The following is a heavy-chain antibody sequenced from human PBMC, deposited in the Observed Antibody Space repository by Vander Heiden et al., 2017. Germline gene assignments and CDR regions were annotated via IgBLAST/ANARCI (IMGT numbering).Heavy chain of an antibody. J-gene: IGHJ5*02. Sequence: QLQLQAPGPGLVKPSETLSLTCTVSGGPISSSSYYWGWIRQPPGKGLGWIGSNYYSGSTYYNPSLKSRVTISVDTAKNQGSLKLSSVTAADTAVYYCARHRQNYYGSGSYLVVGAFDPWGQGTLVTVSS. D-gene: IGHD3-10*01. CDR3: ARHRQNYYGSGSYLVVGAFDP. CDR2: NYYSGST. V-gene: IGHV4-39*01. CDR1: GGPISSSSYY.